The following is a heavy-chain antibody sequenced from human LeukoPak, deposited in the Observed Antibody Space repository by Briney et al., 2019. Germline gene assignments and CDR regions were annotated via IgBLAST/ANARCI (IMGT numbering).Heavy chain of an antibody. D-gene: IGHD3-9*01. CDR2: IYTSGST. V-gene: IGHV4-4*07. CDR1: GGSINIYY. CDR3: ARLAGILTGYYLYWFDP. Sequence: SETLSPTCTVSGGSINIYYWSWIRQPAGKGLEWIGRIYTSGSTNYNPSLKTRVTMSVDTSKNQFSLKLSSVTAADTAVYYCARLAGILTGYYLYWFDPWGQGTLVTVSS. J-gene: IGHJ5*02.